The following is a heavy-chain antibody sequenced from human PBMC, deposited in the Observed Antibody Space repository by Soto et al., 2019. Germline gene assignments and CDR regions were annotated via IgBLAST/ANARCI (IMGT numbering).Heavy chain of an antibody. D-gene: IGHD6-25*01. CDR3: ARLLHTSSSENFDY. Sequence: ASVKVSCKTSGYTFTDYFLHWVRQAPGQGLEWMGWINPNSGVTGYSQEFPDRVTLTRDTSFNTAYMELSRLTSDDTAVYYCARLLHTSSSENFDYWGQGTLVTVSS. J-gene: IGHJ4*02. V-gene: IGHV1-2*02. CDR1: GYTFTDYF. CDR2: INPNSGVT.